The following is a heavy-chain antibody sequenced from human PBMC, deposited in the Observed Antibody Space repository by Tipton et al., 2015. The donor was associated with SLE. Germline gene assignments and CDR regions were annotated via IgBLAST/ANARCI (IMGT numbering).Heavy chain of an antibody. CDR3: AGGAVGGAFDI. V-gene: IGHV3-11*01. D-gene: IGHD3-16*01. Sequence: SLRLSCAASGFTFSDYYMSWIRQAPGKGLEWISYITTSSSTIYYADSVKGRFTISRDNAKKSLYLQMISPRAEDTAVYYCAGGAVGGAFDIWGQGTMVTVSS. CDR1: GFTFSDYY. CDR2: ITTSSSTI. J-gene: IGHJ3*02.